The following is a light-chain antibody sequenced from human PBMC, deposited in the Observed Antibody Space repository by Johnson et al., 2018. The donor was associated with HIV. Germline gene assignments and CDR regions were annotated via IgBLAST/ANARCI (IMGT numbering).Light chain of an antibody. Sequence: QSVLTQAPSVSAAPGQKVAISCYGSSSNIGNNYVSWYQQLPGRAPKLLIYDNNKRPSGIPDRFSGSKSGTSATLGITGLQPGDEADYYCGTWDSSLRVGFFGTGTKVTVL. CDR3: GTWDSSLRVGF. J-gene: IGLJ1*01. CDR1: SSNIGNNY. CDR2: DNN. V-gene: IGLV1-51*01.